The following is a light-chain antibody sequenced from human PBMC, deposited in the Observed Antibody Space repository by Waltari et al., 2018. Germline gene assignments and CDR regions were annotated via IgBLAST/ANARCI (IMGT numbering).Light chain of an antibody. CDR1: SSDFGNYNL. V-gene: IGLV2-23*01. Sequence: QSALTQPASVSGSPGQSITIPCTGTSSDFGNYNLVSWYQRHPGKPPKLIIYEATKLPSDVSTHYPASKCGHSDSLTISGLHAEDESDYFCCSYADSNTWVFGGGTRLTVL. CDR3: CSYADSNTWV. J-gene: IGLJ3*02. CDR2: EAT.